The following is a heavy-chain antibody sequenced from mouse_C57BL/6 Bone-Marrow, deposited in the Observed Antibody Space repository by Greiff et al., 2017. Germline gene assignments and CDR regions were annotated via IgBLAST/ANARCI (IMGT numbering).Heavy chain of an antibody. Sequence: QVQLQQSGAELVRPGASVKLSCKASGYTFTDYYINWVKQRPGQGLEWIARIYPGSGNTYYNEKFKGKATLTAENSSSTAYMQLSSLTSEDSAVYFCARNDGFDYWGQGTTLTVSA. D-gene: IGHD2-3*01. CDR3: ARNDGFDY. V-gene: IGHV1-76*01. J-gene: IGHJ2*01. CDR1: GYTFTDYY. CDR2: IYPGSGNT.